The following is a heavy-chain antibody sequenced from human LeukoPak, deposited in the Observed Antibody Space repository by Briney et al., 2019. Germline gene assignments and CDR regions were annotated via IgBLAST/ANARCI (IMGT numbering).Heavy chain of an antibody. CDR3: ARDYCSSTSCYASLDY. CDR1: GFTFSSYS. V-gene: IGHV3-21*01. J-gene: IGHJ4*02. D-gene: IGHD2-2*01. Sequence: GGSLRLSCAVSGFTFSSYSMNWVRQAPGKGLEWVSSISSSSSYIYYADSVKGRFTISRDNAKNSLYLQMNSLRAEDTAVYYCARDYCSSTSCYASLDYWGQGTLVTVSS. CDR2: ISSSSSYI.